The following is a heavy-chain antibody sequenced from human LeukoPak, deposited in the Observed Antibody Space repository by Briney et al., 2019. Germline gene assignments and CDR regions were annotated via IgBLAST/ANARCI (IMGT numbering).Heavy chain of an antibody. D-gene: IGHD3-10*01. CDR1: GFTLSSYE. CDR3: ARDFENGPGRRVNY. CDR2: ISRSGSTI. V-gene: IGHV3-48*03. J-gene: IGHJ4*02. Sequence: PGGSLRLSCAASGFTLSSYEMSWGRQAAGKGLEWVSYISRSGSTIYYADSVKGRFTISREKAKNSLYLQMNSLRVEDTALYYCARDFENGPGRRVNYWGQGTLLTVSS.